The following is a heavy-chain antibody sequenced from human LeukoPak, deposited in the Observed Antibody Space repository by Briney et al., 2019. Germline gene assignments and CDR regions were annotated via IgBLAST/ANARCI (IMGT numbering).Heavy chain of an antibody. CDR2: IYSSGTT. CDR1: GDSMNEYY. V-gene: IGHV4-31*03. Sequence: SETLSLTCTVSGDSMNEYYWSWIRQHPVKGLEWIGNIYSSGTTYYNPSLESRLVISIDASKNQFSPNLSSVTAADTAVYYCARDTRRSVAGTHWFHGLDVWGQGTTVTVSS. CDR3: ARDTRRSVAGTHWFHGLDV. J-gene: IGHJ6*02. D-gene: IGHD6-19*01.